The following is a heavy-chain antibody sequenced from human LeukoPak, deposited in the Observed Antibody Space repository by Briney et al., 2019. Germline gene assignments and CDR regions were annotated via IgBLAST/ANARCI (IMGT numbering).Heavy chain of an antibody. CDR1: GYSFTSYW. D-gene: IGHD2-2*01. CDR3: ARHGCSSTSCPSYYYYGMDV. V-gene: IGHV5-51*01. CDR2: IYPGDSDT. Sequence: GESLKISCKGSGYSFTSYWIGWVRQMPGKGLEWMGIIYPGDSDTRYSPSFQGQVTISADKSISTAYLQWSSLKASDTAMYYCARHGCSSTSCPSYYYYGMDVWGQGTRSPSP. J-gene: IGHJ6*02.